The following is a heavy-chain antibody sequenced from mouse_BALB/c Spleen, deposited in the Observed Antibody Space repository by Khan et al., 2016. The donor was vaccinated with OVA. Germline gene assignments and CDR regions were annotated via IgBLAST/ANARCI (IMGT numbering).Heavy chain of an antibody. CDR2: ISTYYGDA. CDR1: GYKFTDFT. J-gene: IGHJ3*01. V-gene: IGHV1S137*01. Sequence: QVQLKESGAELVRPGVSVKISCKGSGYKFTDFTMHWVKQSHAMSLEWIGVISTYYGDANYNQKFKDKATMTVDKSSNTAYLDLARLTSEDSAIDFCTRGGGGDRFLYWGQGTLVTVSA. CDR3: TRGGGGDRFLY.